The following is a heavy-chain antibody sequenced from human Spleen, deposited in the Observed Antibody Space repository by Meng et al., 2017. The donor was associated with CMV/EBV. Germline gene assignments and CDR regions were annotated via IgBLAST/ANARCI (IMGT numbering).Heavy chain of an antibody. CDR3: ARDNNWGPDY. CDR1: GYTFTAHY. D-gene: IGHD7-27*01. CDR2: IHPHRGDT. V-gene: IGHV1-2*02. Sequence: SCEASGYTFTAHYFHWVRQAPGQGLEWMGWIHPHRGDTNYAQQFQGRVTLTRDTSINTGYMELTRLTSDDTAVYYCARDNNWGPDYWGQGTLVTDSS. J-gene: IGHJ4*02.